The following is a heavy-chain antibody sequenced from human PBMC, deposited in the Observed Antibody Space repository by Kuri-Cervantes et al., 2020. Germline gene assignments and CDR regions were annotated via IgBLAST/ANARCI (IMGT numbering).Heavy chain of an antibody. J-gene: IGHJ4*02. D-gene: IGHD5-18*01. CDR2: INPNSGGT. CDR3: ARFRHTAMPPFIDY. Sequence: SVKVSCKASGYTFTGYYMHWVRQAPGQGLEWMGWINPNSGGTNYAQKFQGRVTMTTDTSTSTAYMELRSLRSDDTAVYYCARFRHTAMPPFIDYWGQGTLVTVSS. V-gene: IGHV1-2*02. CDR1: GYTFTGYY.